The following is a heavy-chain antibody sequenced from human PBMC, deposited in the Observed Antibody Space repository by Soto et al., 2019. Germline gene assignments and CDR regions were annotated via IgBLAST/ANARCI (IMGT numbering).Heavy chain of an antibody. CDR3: AKDVGGSYGDYEDY. CDR2: ISGSGGST. Sequence: GGSLRLSCAASGFTFSSYAMSWVRQAPGKGLEWVSAISGSGGSTYYADSVKGRFTISRDNSKNTLYLQMNSLRAEDTAVYYFAKDVGGSYGDYEDYWGQGTLVTVSS. CDR1: GFTFSSYA. V-gene: IGHV3-23*01. J-gene: IGHJ4*02. D-gene: IGHD4-17*01.